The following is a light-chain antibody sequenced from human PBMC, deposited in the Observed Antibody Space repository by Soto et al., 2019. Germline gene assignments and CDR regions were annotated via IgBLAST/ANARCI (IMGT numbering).Light chain of an antibody. V-gene: IGKV3-20*01. CDR2: GAS. CDR1: HDISSSY. J-gene: IGKJ4*01. Sequence: EIVLTQSPGALSLSPGERATLSCRTSHDISSSYLAWYQQKRGQAPRLLMYGASTRATGIPDRFSGSGSGTDFTLTISRLEPEEFAVYYCQHYGGSVLTFGGGNQVEIK. CDR3: QHYGGSVLT.